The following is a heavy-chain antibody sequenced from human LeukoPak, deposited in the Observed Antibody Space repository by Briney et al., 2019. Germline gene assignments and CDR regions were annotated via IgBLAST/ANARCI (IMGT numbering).Heavy chain of an antibody. D-gene: IGHD3-22*01. CDR2: ISSSGSTI. CDR3: ARPRLSKYYYDSSRYFNY. Sequence: PGGSLRLSCAASGFTFSDYYMSWIRQAPGKGLEWVSYISSSGSTIYYADSVKGRFTISRDNAKNSLYLQMNSLRAEDTAVYYCARPRLSKYYYDSSRYFNYWGQGTLVTVSS. V-gene: IGHV3-11*01. J-gene: IGHJ4*02. CDR1: GFTFSDYY.